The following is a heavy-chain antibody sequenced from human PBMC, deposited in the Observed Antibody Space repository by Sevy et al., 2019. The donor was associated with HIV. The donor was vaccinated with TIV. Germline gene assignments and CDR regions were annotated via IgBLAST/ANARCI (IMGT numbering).Heavy chain of an antibody. CDR1: GFTFSSYG. CDR2: IWYDGSNK. J-gene: IGHJ5*02. Sequence: GGSLRLSCAASGFTFSSYGMHWVRQAPGKGLEWVAVIWYDGSNKYYADSVKGRFTISRDNSKNTLYLQMNSLRAEDTAVYYCAKDLLYSAANRGGLFDPWGQGTLVTVSS. CDR3: AKDLLYSAANRGGLFDP. V-gene: IGHV3-33*06. D-gene: IGHD2-2*01.